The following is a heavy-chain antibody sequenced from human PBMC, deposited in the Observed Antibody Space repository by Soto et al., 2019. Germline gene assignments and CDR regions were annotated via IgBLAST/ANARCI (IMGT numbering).Heavy chain of an antibody. V-gene: IGHV3-30*18. CDR3: AKAHVSIAVAGIDY. CDR2: ISYDGSNK. D-gene: IGHD6-19*01. CDR1: GFTFSSYG. Sequence: PGGSLRLSCAASGFTFSSYGMHWVRQAPGKGLEWVAVISYDGSNKYYADSVKGRFTISRDNSKNTLYLQMNSLRAEDTAVYYCAKAHVSIAVAGIDYWGQGTLVTVSS. J-gene: IGHJ4*02.